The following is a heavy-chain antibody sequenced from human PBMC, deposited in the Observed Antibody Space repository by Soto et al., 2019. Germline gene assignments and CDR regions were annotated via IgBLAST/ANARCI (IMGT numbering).Heavy chain of an antibody. CDR2: INPSGGST. D-gene: IGHD5-12*01. CDR1: GYTFTSYY. J-gene: IGHJ4*02. CDR3: ARAQYSGYDSYYFDY. V-gene: IGHV1-46*03. Sequence: QVQLVQSGAEVKKPGASVKVSCKASGYTFTSYYMHWVRQAPGQGLEWMGIINPSGGSTSYAQKFQGRVTMTRDTSTSTVYMELSSLRSEDTAVYYCARAQYSGYDSYYFDYWGQVTLVTVSS.